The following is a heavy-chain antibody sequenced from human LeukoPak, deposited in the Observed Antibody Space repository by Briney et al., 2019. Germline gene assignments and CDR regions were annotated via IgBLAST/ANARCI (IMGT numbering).Heavy chain of an antibody. CDR3: ATIPGYSSGWYGDY. Sequence: ASVKVSCKASGYTFTSYGISWVRQAPGQGLEWMGWISAYNGNTNYAQKLQGRVTMTTDTSTSTAYMELRSLRSEDTAVYYCATIPGYSSGWYGDYWGQGTLVTVSS. V-gene: IGHV1-18*01. CDR2: ISAYNGNT. J-gene: IGHJ4*02. CDR1: GYTFTSYG. D-gene: IGHD6-19*01.